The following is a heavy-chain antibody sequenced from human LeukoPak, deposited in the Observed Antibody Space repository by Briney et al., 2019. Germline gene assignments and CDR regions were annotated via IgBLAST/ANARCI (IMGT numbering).Heavy chain of an antibody. D-gene: IGHD6-19*01. V-gene: IGHV3-13*01. CDR1: GFTFTFYA. Sequence: GGSLRLSCAASGFTFTFYAIHWVRQATGGGPEWVSTIKSDGDTYYSGSVKDRFTISRGDAENSFYLQMSSLGAGDTAMYFCATSRGSGWPLEFWGQGTLVIVSS. CDR2: IKSDGDT. J-gene: IGHJ4*02. CDR3: ATSRGSGWPLEF.